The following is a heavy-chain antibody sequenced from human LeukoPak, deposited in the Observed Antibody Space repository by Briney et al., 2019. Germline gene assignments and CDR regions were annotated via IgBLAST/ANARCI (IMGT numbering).Heavy chain of an antibody. CDR2: IRSKANTYAT. V-gene: IGHV3-73*01. J-gene: IGHJ3*02. CDR1: GFTFSGYS. D-gene: IGHD3-16*01. Sequence: GGSLRLSCAASGFTFSGYSMSWVRQASGKGLEWVGRIRSKANTYATAYVASVKGRFTISRDDSKNTAYLQMNSLKTEDTAVYYCTRTSFGWGAFDIWGQGTVVTVSS. CDR3: TRTSFGWGAFDI.